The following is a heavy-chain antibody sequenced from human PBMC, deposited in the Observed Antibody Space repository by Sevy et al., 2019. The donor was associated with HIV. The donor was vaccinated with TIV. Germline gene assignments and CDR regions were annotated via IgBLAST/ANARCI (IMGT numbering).Heavy chain of an antibody. V-gene: IGHV3-53*01. CDR3: ARGFWSGYYYSGSYGMDV. CDR1: GFTVSSNY. D-gene: IGHD3-3*01. J-gene: IGHJ6*02. CDR2: IYSGGTT. Sequence: GGSLRLSCAASGFTVSSNYMSWVRQAPGKGLQWVSVIYSGGTTYYADSVQGRFTISRDNSKNTLYLQMNSLRAEDTAVYYCARGFWSGYYYSGSYGMDVWGQGTTVTVSS.